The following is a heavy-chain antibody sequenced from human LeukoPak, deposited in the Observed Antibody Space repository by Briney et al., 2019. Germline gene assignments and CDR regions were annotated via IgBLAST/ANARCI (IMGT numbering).Heavy chain of an antibody. CDR2: IYTSGST. CDR1: GGSISSGSYY. CDR3: ARGYDWFDP. Sequence: SETLSLTCTVSGGSISSGSYYWSWIRQPAGKGLEWIGRIYTSGSTNYNPSLKSRVTISVDTSKNQFSLKLSSVTAADTAVYYCARGYDWFDPWGQGTLVTVSS. D-gene: IGHD2-2*01. J-gene: IGHJ5*02. V-gene: IGHV4-61*02.